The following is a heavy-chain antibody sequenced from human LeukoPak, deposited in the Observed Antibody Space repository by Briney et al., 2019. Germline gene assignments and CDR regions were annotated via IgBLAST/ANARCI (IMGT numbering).Heavy chain of an antibody. CDR1: GFTFTSYS. CDR2: ISGGGGST. J-gene: IGHJ4*02. D-gene: IGHD1-26*01. Sequence: GGSLRLSCAASGFTFTSYSMNWVRQAPGKGLERVSTISGGGGSTYYADSVKGRFTISRDNSKNTLYLQVNSLRAEDTAVYYCAKGGKWDVTPFDYWGQGTLVTVSS. CDR3: AKGGKWDVTPFDY. V-gene: IGHV3-23*01.